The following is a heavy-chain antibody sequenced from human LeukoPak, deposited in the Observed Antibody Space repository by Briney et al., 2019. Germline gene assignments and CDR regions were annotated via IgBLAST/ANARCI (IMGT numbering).Heavy chain of an antibody. CDR2: IYYNGNT. J-gene: IGHJ6*03. CDR1: GGSISSYY. D-gene: IGHD3-22*01. V-gene: IGHV4-39*07. Sequence: PSETLSLTCTVSGGSISSYYWSWIRQPPGKGLEWIGSIYYNGNTDYNPSLKSRVTISVETSKNRFSLKLSAVTAADTAVYYCARDRFDDSSGYYYHYYYYMDVWGKGTTVTVSS. CDR3: ARDRFDDSSGYYYHYYYYMDV.